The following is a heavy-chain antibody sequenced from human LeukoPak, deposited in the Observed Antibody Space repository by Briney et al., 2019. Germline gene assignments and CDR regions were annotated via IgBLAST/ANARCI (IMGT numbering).Heavy chain of an antibody. V-gene: IGHV4-59*08. Sequence: SETLSLTCTVSGGSIRSYYWSWVRQSPEKRLEWIGFIYHSGSTSYNPSLKSRVTMSIDTSKSQFSLRLTSVTAADTAVYHCARGYDGTHPGAFDIWGQGTMVSASS. CDR2: IYHSGST. CDR3: ARGYDGTHPGAFDI. D-gene: IGHD3-16*01. CDR1: GGSIRSYY. J-gene: IGHJ3*02.